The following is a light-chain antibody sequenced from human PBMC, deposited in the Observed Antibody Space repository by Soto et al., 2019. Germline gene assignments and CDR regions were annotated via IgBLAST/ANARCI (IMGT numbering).Light chain of an antibody. Sequence: EIVLTQSPATLSLSPGERAALSCRASQSVSSYLAWYQQKPGQAPRLLIYDASKRATGIPARFSGSGSGTDFTLTISSLEPEDFAVYFCQQSSKWPSTFGGGTKVEI. CDR3: QQSSKWPST. V-gene: IGKV3-11*01. CDR2: DAS. J-gene: IGKJ4*01. CDR1: QSVSSY.